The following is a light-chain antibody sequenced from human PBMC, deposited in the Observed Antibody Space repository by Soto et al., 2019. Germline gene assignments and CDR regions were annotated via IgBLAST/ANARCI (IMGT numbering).Light chain of an antibody. V-gene: IGKV1-17*01. CDR3: LHHNIYPPV. CDR1: QDIRND. J-gene: IGKJ2*01. CDR2: LAS. Sequence: DFQMTQSPSSLSASVGDRVTITCRASQDIRNDCAWYQQKAGKAPKRLMYLASRLESGVPSRFSGSGSGTEFTLTISSLQPEDFATYYCLHHNIYPPVFGQGTKLEIK.